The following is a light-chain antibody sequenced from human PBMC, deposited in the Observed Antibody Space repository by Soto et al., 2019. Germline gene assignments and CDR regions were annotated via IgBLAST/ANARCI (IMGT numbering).Light chain of an antibody. J-gene: IGKJ2*01. Sequence: DIVMTQSPLSLPVTPGEPASISCRSSQSILHSNGYNYLDWYLQKPGQSPQLLIYLGSNRASGVPDRFRGSGSGTAFTLKISRVEAEDVGVYYCMQALQTPYTFGQGTKLEIK. V-gene: IGKV2-28*01. CDR2: LGS. CDR1: QSILHSNGYNY. CDR3: MQALQTPYT.